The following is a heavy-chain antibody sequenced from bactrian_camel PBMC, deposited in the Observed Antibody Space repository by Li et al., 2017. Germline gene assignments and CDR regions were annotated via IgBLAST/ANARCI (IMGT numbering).Heavy chain of an antibody. V-gene: IGHV3S53*01. CDR3: ATPNGLSESWAWGCNY. J-gene: IGHJ4*01. CDR2: IDSEGSI. CDR1: GYTYSGYC. D-gene: IGHD3*01. Sequence: VQLVESGGGSVQAGGALRLSCEVSGYTYSGYCMGWFRGELRDEIATIDSEGSITYADSVKGRFSMSRDNAKENTAYLQMNSLKSEDTAVYYCATPNGLSESWAWGCNYWGQGTQVTVS.